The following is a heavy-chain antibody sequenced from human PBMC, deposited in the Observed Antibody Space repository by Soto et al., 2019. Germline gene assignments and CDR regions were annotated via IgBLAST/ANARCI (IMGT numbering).Heavy chain of an antibody. V-gene: IGHV3-23*01. J-gene: IGHJ4*02. CDR3: AKWTGRYCSGGRCYLDDPFDY. D-gene: IGHD2-15*01. CDR2: ISGSAAST. CDR1: GFTFSNYA. Sequence: EVHLLESGGDLVQPGGSLRLSCAASGFTFSNYAMSCVRQAPGTGLDWVSGISGSAASTFYADSVKGRFTISRDNSKNTLYLQMNSLRAEDTAVYYCAKWTGRYCSGGRCYLDDPFDYWGQGTLVTVSS.